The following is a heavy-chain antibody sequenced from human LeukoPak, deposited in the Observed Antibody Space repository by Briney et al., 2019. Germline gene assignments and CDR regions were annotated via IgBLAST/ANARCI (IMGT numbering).Heavy chain of an antibody. CDR2: IWYDGGNK. Sequence: GGALRLSCVASGVTFSSYGMRWVREAPGKGLEWVADIWYDGGNKYYADSVKGRFTISRDNSKNTLYLQMNSLRAEDTAVYYCAKVRYYYDSSGYTFDYWREATLVTVPS. D-gene: IGHD3-22*01. V-gene: IGHV3-33*06. CDR3: AKVRYYYDSSGYTFDY. J-gene: IGHJ4*02. CDR1: GVTFSSYG.